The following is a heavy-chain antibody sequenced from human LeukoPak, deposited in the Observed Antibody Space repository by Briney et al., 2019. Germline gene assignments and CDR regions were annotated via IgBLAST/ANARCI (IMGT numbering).Heavy chain of an antibody. D-gene: IGHD6-19*01. Sequence: ASVKVSCKVSGYTLTELSMHWVRQAPGQGLEWMGWINPNSGGTNYAQKFQGRVAMTRDTSISTAYMELSRLRSDDTAVYYCARSSGWYRQYYFDYWGQGTLVTVSS. CDR2: INPNSGGT. V-gene: IGHV1-2*02. CDR3: ARSSGWYRQYYFDY. J-gene: IGHJ4*02. CDR1: GYTLTELS.